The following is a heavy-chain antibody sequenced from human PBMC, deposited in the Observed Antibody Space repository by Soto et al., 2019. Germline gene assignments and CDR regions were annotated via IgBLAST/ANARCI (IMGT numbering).Heavy chain of an antibody. J-gene: IGHJ6*02. CDR1: GFTFSSYT. D-gene: IGHD2-15*01. V-gene: IGHV3-21*01. CDR2: ISSSSSYI. CDR3: ARDCSGGSCYPGMDV. Sequence: GGSLRLSCAASGFTFSSYTMNWVRQAPGKGLEWVSSISSSSSYIYYADSVKGRFTISRDNAKNSVYLQINSLRAEDTAVYFCARDCSGGSCYPGMDVWGQGTTVTVSS.